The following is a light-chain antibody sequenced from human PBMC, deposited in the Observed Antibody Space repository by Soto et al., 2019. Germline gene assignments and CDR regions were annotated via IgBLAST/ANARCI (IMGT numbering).Light chain of an antibody. CDR1: SSDVGGYNY. Sequence: QSVLTQPRSVSGSPGQSVTISCTGTSSDVGGYNYVSWYQQHPGKAPKLMIYDVSKRPSGVTDRFSGSKSGNTASLTISGLQAEVEADYYCCSYAGSYSISWVFGGGTKLTVL. CDR3: CSYAGSYSISWV. J-gene: IGLJ3*02. V-gene: IGLV2-11*01. CDR2: DVS.